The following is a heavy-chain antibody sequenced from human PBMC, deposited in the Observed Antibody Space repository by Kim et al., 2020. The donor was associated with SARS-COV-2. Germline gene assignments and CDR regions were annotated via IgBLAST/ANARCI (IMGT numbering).Heavy chain of an antibody. D-gene: IGHD3-10*01. J-gene: IGHJ3*02. V-gene: IGHV4-39*01. CDR3: ARRMVQGVILAFDI. Sequence: NPSLKSRVTIAVDTSKNQFSLKLSSVTAADTAVYYCARRMVQGVILAFDIWGQGTMVTVSS.